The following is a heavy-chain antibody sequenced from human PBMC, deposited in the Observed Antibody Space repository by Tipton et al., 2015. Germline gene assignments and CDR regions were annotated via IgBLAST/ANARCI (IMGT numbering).Heavy chain of an antibody. J-gene: IGHJ4*02. D-gene: IGHD1-7*01. V-gene: IGHV4-30-2*02. CDR2: IYQGGST. CDR1: GGSISSGGFS. CDR3: ARGGSYRWNYVNGFDY. Sequence: TLSLTCAVSGGSISSGGFSWSWIRQPPGKGLEWIGYIYQGGSTNYNPSLKSRVTMSVDRSKNQFSLRLISLTAADTAVYYCARGGSYRWNYVNGFDYWGQGTQVTVSS.